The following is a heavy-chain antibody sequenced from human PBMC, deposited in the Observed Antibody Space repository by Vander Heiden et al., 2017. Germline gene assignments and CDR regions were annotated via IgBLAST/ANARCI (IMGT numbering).Heavy chain of an antibody. J-gene: IGHJ4*02. Sequence: QLQLVASGGAVVQPGRSLRLSCAASGFLLSSYGMHWVRQATGKGLGWVAVIWYDGRYKYYADSVKCRFTISRDDSKNTLYLQRNSLTAEDTAGDYSARAPYGSAKYHCDYGGKGTRVTVSS. CDR1: GFLLSSYG. V-gene: IGHV3-33*01. CDR3: ARAPYGSAKYHCDY. D-gene: IGHD3-10*01. CDR2: IWYDGRYK.